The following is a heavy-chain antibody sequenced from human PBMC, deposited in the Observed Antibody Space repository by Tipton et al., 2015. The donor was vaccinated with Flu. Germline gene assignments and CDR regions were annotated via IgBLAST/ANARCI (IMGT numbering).Heavy chain of an antibody. J-gene: IGHJ5*02. Sequence: SLRLSCVASGFTFSSYEMNWVRQAPGKGLEWVSYISGGANSIYYADPVKGRFTVSRDNSKNMLSLQMNSLRAEDTAVYYCARGQGANPWGQGTLVTVSS. CDR3: ARGQGANP. CDR2: ISGGANSI. CDR1: GFTFSSYE. V-gene: IGHV3-48*03.